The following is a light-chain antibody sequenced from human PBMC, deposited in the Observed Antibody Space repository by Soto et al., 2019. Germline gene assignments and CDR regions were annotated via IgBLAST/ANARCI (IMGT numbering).Light chain of an antibody. CDR2: EVN. V-gene: IGLV2-8*01. CDR1: SSDVGGYNY. J-gene: IGLJ1*01. Sequence: VLTQPPSASGSPGQSVTISCTGTSSDVGGYNYVSWYQQYPGKVPKLMVYEVNKRPSGVPDRFSGSKSGNTASLTVSGLQAEDEADYYCTSYAGGNNVFGTGTKLTVL. CDR3: TSYAGGNNV.